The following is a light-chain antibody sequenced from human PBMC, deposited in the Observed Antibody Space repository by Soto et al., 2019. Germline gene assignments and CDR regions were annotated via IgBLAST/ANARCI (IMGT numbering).Light chain of an antibody. CDR2: KAS. CDR3: RHYNTYSPPYT. CDR1: QSISYW. V-gene: IGKV1-5*03. J-gene: IGKJ2*01. Sequence: DIQMTQSPSTLSGSVGDRVTITCRASQSISYWLAWYQQKPGKAPNLLIYKASSLESGVPSRFSGSGSGTECTLTITSLQPDDFATYYCRHYNTYSPPYTFGQGTKLEIK.